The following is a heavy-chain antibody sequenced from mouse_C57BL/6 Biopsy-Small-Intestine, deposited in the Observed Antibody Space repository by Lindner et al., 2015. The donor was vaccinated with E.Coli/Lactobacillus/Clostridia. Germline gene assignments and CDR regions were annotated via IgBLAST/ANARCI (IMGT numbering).Heavy chain of an antibody. CDR3: TAYGYDLFAY. Sequence: EVQLQESGGGLVQPGGSMKLSCVASGFSFSNYWMNWVRQSPEKGLEWVAQIRLKCDNYATHYAESVKGKFTISRDDSKSSVYLQMNNLRAEDTGIYYCTAYGYDLFAYWGQGTLVTVSA. CDR1: GFSFSNYW. J-gene: IGHJ3*01. CDR2: IRLKCDNYAT. V-gene: IGHV6-3*01. D-gene: IGHD2-2*01.